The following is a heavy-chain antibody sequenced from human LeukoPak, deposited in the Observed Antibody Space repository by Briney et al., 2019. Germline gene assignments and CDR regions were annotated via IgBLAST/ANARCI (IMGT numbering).Heavy chain of an antibody. CDR2: SKSKTDGGTT. J-gene: IGHJ4*02. D-gene: IGHD2-15*01. Sequence: PGGSLRLSCAASGFTFSNAWVTWVRQAPGKGLEWVGRSKSKTDGGTTDYGAPVKGRFSISRDDSKGTLYLQMNSLKTEDTAVYYCATDGYCSGGSCYSYDNWGQGTLVTVSS. CDR1: GFTFSNAW. CDR3: ATDGYCSGGSCYSYDN. V-gene: IGHV3-15*01.